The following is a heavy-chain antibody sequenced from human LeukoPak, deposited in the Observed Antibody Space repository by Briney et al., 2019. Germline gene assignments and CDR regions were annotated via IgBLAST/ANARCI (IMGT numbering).Heavy chain of an antibody. Sequence: ASVNVSCKASGYTFTGYYMHWVRQAPGQGLEWMGWINPNSGGTNYAQKFQGRVTMTRDTSISTAYMELSRLRSDDTAVYYCARAGYCSGGSCYSSFLLPYYYGMDVWGQGTTVTVSS. CDR2: INPNSGGT. D-gene: IGHD2-15*01. CDR3: ARAGYCSGGSCYSSFLLPYYYGMDV. CDR1: GYTFTGYY. J-gene: IGHJ6*02. V-gene: IGHV1-2*02.